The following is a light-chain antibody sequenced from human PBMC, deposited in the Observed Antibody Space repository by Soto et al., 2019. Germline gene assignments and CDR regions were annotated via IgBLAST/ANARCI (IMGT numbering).Light chain of an antibody. CDR2: DAS. CDR1: QDIATY. J-gene: IGKJ1*01. CDR3: QQYDNLPPTWT. Sequence: DIQITQSPSSLSASVRNRFTITCEASQDIATYLNWYQQKPGKAPNLLIYDASNLETGVPSRFSGGGSGTHFTFTISNLQPEDIATYYCQQYDNLPPTWTFDQGTKVDI. V-gene: IGKV1-33*01.